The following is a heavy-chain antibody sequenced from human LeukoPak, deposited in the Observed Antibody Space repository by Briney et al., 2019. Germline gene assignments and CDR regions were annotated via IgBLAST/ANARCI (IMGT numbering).Heavy chain of an antibody. CDR2: IYPEDSDT. V-gene: IGHV5-51*01. D-gene: IGHD2-15*01. CDR1: GYSFTNYW. J-gene: IGHJ5*02. Sequence: GESLKISCKGSGYSFTNYWIGWVRQMPGKGLEWMGIIYPEDSDTKYSPSFQGQVTISVDKSISTAYLQWSNLKASDTAMYFCAALQTAYHPVDPWGQGTLVTVSS. CDR3: AALQTAYHPVDP.